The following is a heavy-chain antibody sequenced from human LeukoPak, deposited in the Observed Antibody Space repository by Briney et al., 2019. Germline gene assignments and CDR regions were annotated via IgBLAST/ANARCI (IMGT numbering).Heavy chain of an antibody. CDR2: ISSSSSSI. J-gene: IGHJ3*02. CDR3: ARMYSDSSGYDHDALGI. D-gene: IGHD3-22*01. CDR1: GFIFSSYS. Sequence: GGSLRLSCAASGFIFSSYSMNWVRQAPGKGLEWVSYISSSSSSIYYADCVKGRFTISRDNAKNSLYLQMNSLRAEDTAVYYCARMYSDSSGYDHDALGIWGQGTMVTVSS. V-gene: IGHV3-48*01.